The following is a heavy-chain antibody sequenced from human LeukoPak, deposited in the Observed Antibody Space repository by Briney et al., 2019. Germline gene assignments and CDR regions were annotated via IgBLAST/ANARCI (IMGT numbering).Heavy chain of an antibody. CDR2: SYYSGST. CDR1: GGSISSXX. Sequence: VSGGSISSXXXXWXRXPPGKGXXXXGYSYYSGSTNYHPSLKSRVTISVDTSKNQFSLKLTSVTAADTAVYYCARRLASYYYGMDVWGQGTTVTVSS. V-gene: IGHV4-59*08. CDR3: ARRLASYYYGMDV. J-gene: IGHJ6*02.